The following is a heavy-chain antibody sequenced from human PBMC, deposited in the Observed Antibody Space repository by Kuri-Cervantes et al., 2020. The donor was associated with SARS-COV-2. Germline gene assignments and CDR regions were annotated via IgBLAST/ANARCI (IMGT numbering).Heavy chain of an antibody. D-gene: IGHD6-19*01. CDR3: ARGGSSGWYYFDY. J-gene: IGHJ4*02. V-gene: IGHV3-21*01. CDR2: ISSSSSYI. Sequence: GESLKISCAASGFTSSSYSMNWVRQAPGKGLEWVSSISSSSSYIYYADSVKGRFTISRDNAKNSLYLQMNSLRAEDTAVYYCARGGSSGWYYFDYWGQGTLVTVSS. CDR1: GFTSSSYS.